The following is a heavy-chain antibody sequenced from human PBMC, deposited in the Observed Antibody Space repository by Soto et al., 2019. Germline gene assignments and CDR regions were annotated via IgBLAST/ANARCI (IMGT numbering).Heavy chain of an antibody. V-gene: IGHV3-30*03. Sequence: GGSLRLSCAASGFTFSSYGMHWVRQAPGKGLEWVAVISYDGSNKYYADSVKGRFTISRDNSKNTLYLQMNSLRAEDTAVYYCARGGYIAVAGGDYWRQGTLVPVSS. J-gene: IGHJ4*02. D-gene: IGHD6-19*01. CDR1: GFTFSSYG. CDR3: ARGGYIAVAGGDY. CDR2: ISYDGSNK.